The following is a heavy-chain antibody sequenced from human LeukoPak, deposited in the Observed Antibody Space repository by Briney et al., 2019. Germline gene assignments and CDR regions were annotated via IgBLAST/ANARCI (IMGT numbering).Heavy chain of an antibody. CDR2: FDPEDGET. CDR3: ARGYCSSTSCYPFDY. Sequence: ASVKVSCKVSGYTLTELSMHWVRQAPGKGLEWMGGFDPEDGETIYAQKFQGRVTMTEDTSTDTAYMELSSLRSDDTAVYYCARGYCSSTSCYPFDYWGQGTLVTVSS. V-gene: IGHV1-24*01. D-gene: IGHD2-2*01. CDR1: GYTLTELS. J-gene: IGHJ4*02.